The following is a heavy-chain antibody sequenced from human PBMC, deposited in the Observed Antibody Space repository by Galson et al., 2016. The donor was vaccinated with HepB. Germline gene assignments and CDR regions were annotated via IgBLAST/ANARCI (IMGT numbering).Heavy chain of an antibody. Sequence: SLRLSCAASGFAFSNYAMSWVRQATGEGLEWVSLIFDGGDRTFYANSVRGRFTISRDTSKNTLYLQMSSLRADDSAVYYCAKDGCTSTCCYSYWGQGTLVTVSS. CDR2: IFDGGDRT. V-gene: IGHV3-23*01. J-gene: IGHJ4*02. CDR1: GFAFSNYA. D-gene: IGHD2-2*01. CDR3: AKDGCTSTCCYSY.